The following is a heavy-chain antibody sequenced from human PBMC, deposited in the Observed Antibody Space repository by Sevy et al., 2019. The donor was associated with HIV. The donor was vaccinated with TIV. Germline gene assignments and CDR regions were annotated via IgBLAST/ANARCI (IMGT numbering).Heavy chain of an antibody. V-gene: IGHV3-7*03. Sequence: GGSLRLSCVASGFTFSRYWMSWVRQAPGKVLEWVANIKVDGSEKYYVDSVKGRFTISRDNAKNSLYLQMNVLRAEDTAVYYCARDCSSTRCLWGMDVWGQGTTVTVSS. D-gene: IGHD2-2*01. CDR2: IKVDGSEK. CDR1: GFTFSRYW. J-gene: IGHJ6*02. CDR3: ARDCSSTRCLWGMDV.